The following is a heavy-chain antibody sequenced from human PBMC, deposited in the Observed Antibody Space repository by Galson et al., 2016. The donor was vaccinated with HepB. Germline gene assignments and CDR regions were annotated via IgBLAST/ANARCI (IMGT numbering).Heavy chain of an antibody. CDR2: SNSDGSRI. Sequence: SLRLSCAASGFIFMNYWMHWVRQVPGKGLEYVAHSNSDGSRINYADSVRGRFTISRDNAKNTLYLQLNSLRVEDTALYYCARDRAGMTKSSWFDSWGQGTLVSVSP. J-gene: IGHJ5*01. V-gene: IGHV3-74*01. CDR3: ARDRAGMTKSSWFDS. CDR1: GFIFMNYW.